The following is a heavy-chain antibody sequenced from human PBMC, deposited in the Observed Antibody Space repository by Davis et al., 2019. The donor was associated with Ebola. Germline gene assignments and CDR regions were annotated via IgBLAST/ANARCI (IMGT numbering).Heavy chain of an antibody. V-gene: IGHV3-53*01. Sequence: GESLKISCAASGFTVSSYSMNWVRQAPGKGLEWVSVIYSGGSTYYADSVKGRFTISRDNSKNTLYLQMNSLRAEDTAVYYCARGAAARFDYWGQGTLVTVSS. CDR2: IYSGGST. CDR1: GFTVSSYS. D-gene: IGHD6-6*01. CDR3: ARGAAARFDY. J-gene: IGHJ4*02.